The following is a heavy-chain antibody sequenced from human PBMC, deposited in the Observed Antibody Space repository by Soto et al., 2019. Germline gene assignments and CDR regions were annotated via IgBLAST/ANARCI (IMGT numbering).Heavy chain of an antibody. Sequence: PGGSLRLSCAASGFTFSVFSMNWVRQAPGKGLEWVSSIRSSSSSAYYADSVRGRFTISRDNANNSLFLQMSSLRAEDTAVCYCARGLGLSTEFDYWGLGTLVTVSS. CDR2: IRSSSSSA. J-gene: IGHJ4*02. CDR1: GFTFSVFS. D-gene: IGHD3-16*01. V-gene: IGHV3-21*06. CDR3: ARGLGLSTEFDY.